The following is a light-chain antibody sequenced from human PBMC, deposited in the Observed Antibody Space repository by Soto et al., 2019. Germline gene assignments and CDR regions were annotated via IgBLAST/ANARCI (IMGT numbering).Light chain of an antibody. J-gene: IGLJ1*01. CDR2: DVS. Sequence: QSALTQPASVSGSPGQSITISCTGTSSDVSGYNYVSRYQQHPGKAPKLMIYDVSNQPSGVSNRFSGSKSGNTASLTISGLQAEDEADYYCSSYTSSSTLYVFGTGTKLIVL. CDR1: SSDVSGYNY. CDR3: SSYTSSSTLYV. V-gene: IGLV2-14*01.